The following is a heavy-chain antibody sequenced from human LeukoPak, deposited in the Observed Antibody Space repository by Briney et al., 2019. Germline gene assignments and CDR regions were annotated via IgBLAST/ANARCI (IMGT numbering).Heavy chain of an antibody. CDR3: AKVVYSSGWYDAFDL. Sequence: GGSLRLSCAASGFTFSSYGMPWVRQAPGKGLEWVAVISYDGSNKYYADSVKGRFTISRDNSKNTLYVQMNSLRAEDTAVYYCAKVVYSSGWYDAFDLWGQGTMVTVSS. J-gene: IGHJ3*01. CDR1: GFTFSSYG. V-gene: IGHV3-30*18. D-gene: IGHD6-19*01. CDR2: ISYDGSNK.